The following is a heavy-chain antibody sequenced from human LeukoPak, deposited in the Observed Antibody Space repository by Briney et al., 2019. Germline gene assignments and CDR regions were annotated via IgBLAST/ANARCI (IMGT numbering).Heavy chain of an antibody. D-gene: IGHD3-3*01. CDR2: INHSGST. V-gene: IGHV4-34*01. CDR3: ARVTYDFWSGYSGDYYYGMDV. J-gene: IGHJ6*02. CDR1: GGSFSGYY. Sequence: SSETLSLTCAVYGGSFSGYYWSWIRQPPGKGLEWIGEINHSGSTNYNPSLKSRVTISVDTSKNQFSLKLSSVTAADTAVYYCARVTYDFWSGYSGDYYYGMDVWGQGTTVTVSS.